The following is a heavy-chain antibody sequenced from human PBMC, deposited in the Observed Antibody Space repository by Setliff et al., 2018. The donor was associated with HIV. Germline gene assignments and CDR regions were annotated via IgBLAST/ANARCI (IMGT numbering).Heavy chain of an antibody. CDR1: GYTFTNYG. V-gene: IGHV1-18*01. D-gene: IGHD1-26*01. Sequence: ASVKVSCKASGYTFTNYGISWVRQAPGQGLEWMGWITGYNGNTNYAEKFQGRVTMTIDTSKNTLYLQMNSLRAEDTAVYYCAKGGLIVGPTFDYWGQGTLVTVSS. CDR3: AKGGLIVGPTFDY. CDR2: ITGYNGNT. J-gene: IGHJ4*02.